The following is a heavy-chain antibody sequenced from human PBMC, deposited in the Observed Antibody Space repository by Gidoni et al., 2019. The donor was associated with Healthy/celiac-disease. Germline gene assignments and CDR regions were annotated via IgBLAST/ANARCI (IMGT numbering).Heavy chain of an antibody. D-gene: IGHD2-2*02. CDR1: GGSFSGYY. V-gene: IGHV4-34*01. J-gene: IGHJ4*02. CDR2: INHSGST. CDR3: ARAGARGKGYCSSTSCYTRGLDFDY. Sequence: QVQLQQWGAGLLKPSETLSLTCAVYGGSFSGYYWSWIRQPPGKGLEWIGEINHSGSTNYNPSLKSRVTISVDTSKNQFSLKLSSVTAADTAVYYCARAGARGKGYCSSTSCYTRGLDFDYWGQGTLVTVSS.